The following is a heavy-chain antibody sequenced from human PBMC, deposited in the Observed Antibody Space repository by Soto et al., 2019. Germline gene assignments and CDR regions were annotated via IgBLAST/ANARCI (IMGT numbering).Heavy chain of an antibody. CDR1: GFSFDDYA. Sequence: DVQVVESGGGLVQPGRSLRLSCAASGFSFDDYAMHWVRQAPGKGLEWVSGISWNSGTIGYADSVKGRFTISRDNAKNSLYLQMNSLRAEDTALYYCSKITVGTANGMRVWGQATTVTVSS. CDR2: ISWNSGTI. D-gene: IGHD3-16*01. CDR3: SKITVGTANGMRV. V-gene: IGHV3-9*01. J-gene: IGHJ6*02.